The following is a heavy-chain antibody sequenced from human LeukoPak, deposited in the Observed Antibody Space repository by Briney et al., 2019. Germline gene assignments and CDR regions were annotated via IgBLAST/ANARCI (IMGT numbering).Heavy chain of an antibody. CDR1: GYSFTSYW. V-gene: IGHV5-51*01. Sequence: GESLQISCXGXGYSFTSYWIGWVRRMPGKGLEWMGIIYPGDSDTRYSPSFQGQVTISADKSISTAYLQWSSLKASDTAMYYCASLEHYYDSSGYYWWYFDYWGQGTLVTVSS. J-gene: IGHJ4*02. CDR2: IYPGDSDT. CDR3: ASLEHYYDSSGYYWWYFDY. D-gene: IGHD3-22*01.